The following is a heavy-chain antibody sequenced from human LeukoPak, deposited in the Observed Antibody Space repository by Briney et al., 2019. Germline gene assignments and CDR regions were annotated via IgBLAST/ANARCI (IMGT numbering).Heavy chain of an antibody. CDR3: AKASSLDY. CDR1: GFTFSNYA. CDR2: ITSSGGST. D-gene: IGHD6-13*01. J-gene: IGHJ4*02. V-gene: IGHV3-23*01. Sequence: GGSLRLSCAASGFTFSNYAMSWVRQAPGKGLEWVSAITSSGGSTYYADSVKGRFTISRDNSKATLYLQMNSLRAEDTAVYYCAKASSLDYWGQGTLVTVSS.